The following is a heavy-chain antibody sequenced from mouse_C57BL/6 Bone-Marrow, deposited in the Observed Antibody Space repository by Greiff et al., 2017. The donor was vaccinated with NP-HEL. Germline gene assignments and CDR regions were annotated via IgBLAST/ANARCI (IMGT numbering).Heavy chain of an antibody. D-gene: IGHD1-1*01. CDR1: GYTFTTYW. CDR2: IDPSDSYT. CDR3: ARKAYYGRSYEFAY. V-gene: IGHV1-50*01. J-gene: IGHJ3*01. Sequence: QVQLQQPGAELVKPGASVKLSCKASGYTFTTYWMQWVKQRPGQGLEWIGEIDPSDSYTNYNQKFKGKATLPVETSSSTADMQLSSLTSEDSAVYYCARKAYYGRSYEFAYWGQGTLVTVSA.